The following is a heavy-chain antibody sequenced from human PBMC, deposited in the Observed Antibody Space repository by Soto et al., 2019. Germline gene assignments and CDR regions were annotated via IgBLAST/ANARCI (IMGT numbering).Heavy chain of an antibody. D-gene: IGHD3-3*01. J-gene: IGHJ6*02. CDR1: GFTFTSSA. CDR3: AADLDYDFWSGYLNYYYYGMNV. CDR2: IVVGSGNT. Sequence: SVKVSCKASGFTFTSSAVQWVRQARGQRLEWIGWIVVGSGNTNYAQKFQERVTITRDMSTSTAYMEQSSLRSEDTAVYYCAADLDYDFWSGYLNYYYYGMNVWGQGTTVTVS. V-gene: IGHV1-58*01.